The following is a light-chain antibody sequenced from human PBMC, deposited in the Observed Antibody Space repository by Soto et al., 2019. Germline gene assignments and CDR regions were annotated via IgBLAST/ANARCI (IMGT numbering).Light chain of an antibody. J-gene: IGLJ2*01. CDR2: GNS. CDR1: SSNIGAGYD. CDR3: QSYDSSLSGYVV. V-gene: IGLV1-40*01. Sequence: VLTQPPSVSGAPGQRVTISCTGSSSNIGAGYDVHWYQQLPGTAPKLLIYGNSNRPSGVPDRFSGSKSGTSASLAITGLQAEDEADYYCQSYDSSLSGYVVFGGGTKLTVL.